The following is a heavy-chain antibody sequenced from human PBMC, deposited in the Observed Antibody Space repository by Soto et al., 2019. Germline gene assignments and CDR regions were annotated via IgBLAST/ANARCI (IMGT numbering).Heavy chain of an antibody. CDR3: AKERATTTAFDY. CDR2: ISGNGRAT. D-gene: IGHD4-17*01. V-gene: IGHV3-23*01. CDR1: GFIFSNYV. J-gene: IGHJ4*02. Sequence: GGSLRLSCAGSGFIFSNYVLNWVRQAPGRGLEWVSSISGNGRATYYADSVKGRFTISRDNTKNTLFLQMNSLRAEDTAVYYCAKERATTTAFDYWGQGALVTVSS.